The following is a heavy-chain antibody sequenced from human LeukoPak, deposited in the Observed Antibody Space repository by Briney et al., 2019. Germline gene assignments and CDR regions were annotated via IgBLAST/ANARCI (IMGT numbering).Heavy chain of an antibody. V-gene: IGHV4-30-4*01. Sequence: SQTLSLTCTVSGGSISSGDYYWSWIRQPPGTGLEWIGYIYYSGSTYYNPSLKSRVTIFVDTSKNQFSLKLSSVTAADTAVYYCARINYDFWSGYYTIDYWGQGTLVTVSS. CDR1: GGSISSGDYY. CDR2: IYYSGST. CDR3: ARINYDFWSGYYTIDY. J-gene: IGHJ4*02. D-gene: IGHD3-3*01.